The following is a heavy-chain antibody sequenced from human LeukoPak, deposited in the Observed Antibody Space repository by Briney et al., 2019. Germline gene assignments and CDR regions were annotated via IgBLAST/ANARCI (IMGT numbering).Heavy chain of an antibody. CDR2: FYSGGSS. CDR3: ARDRGYGYGFFDY. Sequence: PGGSLRLSCAASGFTVRSIYMTWARPAPGKGLEWVSSFYSGGSSYYADSVKGRFIISRDSSTDTLYLQMNSLRVEDTAVYFCARDRGYGYGFFDYWGQGTLVTVSS. CDR1: GFTVRSIY. V-gene: IGHV3-53*01. D-gene: IGHD5-18*01. J-gene: IGHJ4*02.